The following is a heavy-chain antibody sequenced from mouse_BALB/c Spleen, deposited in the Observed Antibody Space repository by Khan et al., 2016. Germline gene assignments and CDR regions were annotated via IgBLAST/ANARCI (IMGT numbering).Heavy chain of an antibody. J-gene: IGHJ3*01. CDR1: GYTFTSYY. CDR2: INPSNGDT. D-gene: IGHD2-4*01. CDR3: TRAGYDYPFAY. Sequence: QVQLQQSGAELVKPGASVKLSCKASGYTFTSYYMYWVKQGPGQGLEWIGEINPSNGDTNFNERFKSKATLTVDKSSSTTYMQFSSLTSEDSAVYYCTRAGYDYPFAYWGQGTLVTVSA. V-gene: IGHV1S81*02.